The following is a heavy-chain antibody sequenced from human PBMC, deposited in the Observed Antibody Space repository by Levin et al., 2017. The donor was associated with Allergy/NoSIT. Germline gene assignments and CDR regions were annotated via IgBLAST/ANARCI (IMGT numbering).Heavy chain of an antibody. Sequence: GESLKISCAASGFTVSSNYMTWVRQAPGKGLEWVSIIYSAGSTYYADSVKGRFTISRDNSKNTLFLQMNSLRAEDTAVYYCAGAARDQLLSFPFDYWGQGTLVTVSS. CDR3: AGAARDQLLSFPFDY. CDR1: GFTVSSNY. CDR2: IYSAGST. D-gene: IGHD2-2*01. V-gene: IGHV3-53*01. J-gene: IGHJ4*02.